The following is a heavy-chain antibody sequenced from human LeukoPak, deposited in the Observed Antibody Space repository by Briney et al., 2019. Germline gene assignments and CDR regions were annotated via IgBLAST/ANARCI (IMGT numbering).Heavy chain of an antibody. CDR3: AKDGGGYYDEWVFDY. CDR1: GFTFSSYA. D-gene: IGHD3-10*01. V-gene: IGHV3-23*01. J-gene: IGHJ4*02. CDR2: ISGSGGST. Sequence: PGGSLRLSCAASGFTFSSYAMSWVRQAPGKGLEWVSAISGSGGSTYYADSVKGRFTISRDNSKNTLYLQMNSLRAEDTAVYYCAKDGGGYYDEWVFDYWGQGTLVTVSS.